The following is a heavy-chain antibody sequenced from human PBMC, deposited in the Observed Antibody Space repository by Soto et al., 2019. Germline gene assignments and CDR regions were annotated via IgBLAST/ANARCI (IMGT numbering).Heavy chain of an antibody. V-gene: IGHV3-43*01. CDR2: ISWDGGST. D-gene: IGHD5-18*01. J-gene: IGHJ6*02. CDR1: GFTFDDYT. CDR3: VKVEYSYRSGPYGRDV. Sequence: GGSLRLSCAASGFTFDDYTMHWVRQAPGKGLEWVSLISWDGGSTYYADSVKGRFTISRDNSKNSLYLQMNSLRTEDTALYYCVKVEYSYRSGPYGRDVWGQGTTVTVSS.